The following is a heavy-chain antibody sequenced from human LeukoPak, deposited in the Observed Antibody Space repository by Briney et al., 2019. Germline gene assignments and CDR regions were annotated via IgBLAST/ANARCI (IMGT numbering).Heavy chain of an antibody. CDR3: AKGGCSSATCYVNS. J-gene: IGHJ4*02. CDR2: ISLVGTTK. V-gene: IGHV3-30*18. Sequence: PGGSLRLSCAASGFTFSDYGMHWVRQAPGKGPEWVAAISLVGTTKYYADSVKGRFTISRDNSKNTLYLQMNSLKADDTAVYSCAKGGCSSATCYVNSWGQGTLVTVS. D-gene: IGHD2-2*01. CDR1: GFTFSDYG.